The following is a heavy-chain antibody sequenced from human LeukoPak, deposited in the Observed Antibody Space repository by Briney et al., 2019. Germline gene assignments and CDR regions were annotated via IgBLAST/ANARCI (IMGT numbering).Heavy chain of an antibody. J-gene: IGHJ4*02. CDR2: IYYSGST. D-gene: IGHD6-19*01. CDR3: ATLRQWLAQFDY. V-gene: IGHV4-59*01. Sequence: PSETLSLTCTVSGGSISSYYWSWIRQPAGKGLEWIGYIYYSGSTNYNPSLKSRVTISVDTSKNQFSLKLSSVTAADTAVYYCATLRQWLAQFDYWGQGTLVTVSS. CDR1: GGSISSYY.